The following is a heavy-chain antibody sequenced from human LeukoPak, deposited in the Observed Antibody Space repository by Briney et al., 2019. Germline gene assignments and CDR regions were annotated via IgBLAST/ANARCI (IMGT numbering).Heavy chain of an antibody. CDR2: IYYSGST. CDR1: GGSISSSSYY. CDR3: ARGGYSSGWLDWFDP. D-gene: IGHD6-19*01. Sequence: PSETLSLTCTVSGGSISSSSYYWSWIRQPPGKGLEWIGSIYYSGSTYYNPSLKSRVTISVDTSKNQFSLKLSSVTAADTAVYYCARGGYSSGWLDWFDPWGQGTLVTVSS. V-gene: IGHV4-39*01. J-gene: IGHJ5*02.